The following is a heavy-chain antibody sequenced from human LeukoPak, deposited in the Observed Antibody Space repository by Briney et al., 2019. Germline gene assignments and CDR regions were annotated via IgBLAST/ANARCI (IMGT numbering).Heavy chain of an antibody. D-gene: IGHD5-18*01. J-gene: IGHJ4*02. V-gene: IGHV3-7*01. CDR2: IHPAGSEK. CDR1: GFTFSNFW. Sequence: GGSLRLSCAASGFTFSNFWMSWVRQAPGKGLEWVAKIHPAGSEKHHVDSVKGRFIISRDNAKNSLYLQMHSLRAEDTAVFYCARYQGYNFDYWGQGTLVTVSS. CDR3: ARYQGYNFDY.